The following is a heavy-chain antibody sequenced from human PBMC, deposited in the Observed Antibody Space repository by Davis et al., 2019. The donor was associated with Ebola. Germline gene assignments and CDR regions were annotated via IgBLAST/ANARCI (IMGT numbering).Heavy chain of an antibody. CDR3: TRHGPAYSSGLT. Sequence: GGSLRLSCAASGFTFSSYSMNWVRQAPGKGLEWVSYISSSSSTIYYADSVKGRFTISRDNSKNTLYLQMNSLKTEDTAVYYCTRHGPAYSSGLTWGQGTLVTVSS. V-gene: IGHV3-48*01. CDR1: GFTFSSYS. CDR2: ISSSSSTI. D-gene: IGHD6-19*01. J-gene: IGHJ5*02.